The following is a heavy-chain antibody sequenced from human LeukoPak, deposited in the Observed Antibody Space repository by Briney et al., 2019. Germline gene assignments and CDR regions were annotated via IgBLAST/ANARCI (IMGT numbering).Heavy chain of an antibody. CDR1: RYTFSDYY. CDR3: ARPPRDLVSAAPFPF. V-gene: IGHV1-2*02. CDR2: VFPRSGDT. J-gene: IGHJ1*01. Sequence: ASVKVSCKASRYTFSDYYIHWVRQAPGAGLEWVGWVFPRSGDTYYSQRFHGRVAMTTDTSINPAYMELSRLKSDDTGVYFCARPPRDLVSAAPFPFWGQGTLVTVSS. D-gene: IGHD5/OR15-5a*01.